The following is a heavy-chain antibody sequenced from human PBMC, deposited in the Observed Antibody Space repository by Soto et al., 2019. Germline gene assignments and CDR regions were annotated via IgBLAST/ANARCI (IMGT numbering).Heavy chain of an antibody. D-gene: IGHD6-25*01. J-gene: IGHJ6*02. CDR2: ISAYNGNT. CDR3: ARDSGYGMDV. V-gene: IGHV1-18*01. Sequence: ASVKVSCKPSGYTFNTYGISWVRQAPGQGLEWMGWISAYNGNTNYAQKLQGRVTMTTDTSTGTAYMELRSLRSDDTAVYYCARDSGYGMDVWGQGTTVTVSS. CDR1: GYTFNTYG.